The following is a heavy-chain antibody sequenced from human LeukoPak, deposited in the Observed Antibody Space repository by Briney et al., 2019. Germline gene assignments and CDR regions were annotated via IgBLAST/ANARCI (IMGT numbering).Heavy chain of an antibody. Sequence: ASVKVSCKASGGTFSSYAINWVRQATGQGLEWMGWMNPNSGNTGYAQKFQGRVTMTRNTSISTAYMELSSLRSEDTAVYYCARGLGPSYMDVWGKGTTVIVSS. V-gene: IGHV1-8*02. CDR2: MNPNSGNT. CDR3: ARGLGPSYMDV. CDR1: GGTFSSYA. J-gene: IGHJ6*03.